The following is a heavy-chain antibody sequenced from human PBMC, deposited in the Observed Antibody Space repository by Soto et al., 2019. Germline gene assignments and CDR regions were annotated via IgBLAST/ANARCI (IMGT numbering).Heavy chain of an antibody. CDR1: GGSISSGGYY. V-gene: IGHV4-31*03. D-gene: IGHD5-18*01. Sequence: TLSLTCTVSGGSISSGGYYWSWIRQHPGKGLEWIGYTCYSGSTYYNPSLKSRVTISVDTSKNQFSLKLSSVTAADTAVYYCARLVWSYGTWFDPGGQGTLVTVS. CDR2: TCYSGST. CDR3: ARLVWSYGTWFDP. J-gene: IGHJ5*02.